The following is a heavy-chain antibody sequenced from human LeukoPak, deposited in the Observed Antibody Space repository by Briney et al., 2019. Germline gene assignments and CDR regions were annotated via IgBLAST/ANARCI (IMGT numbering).Heavy chain of an antibody. CDR2: IYYSGST. CDR1: GGSISSYY. Sequence: SETLSLTCTVSGGSISSYYWSWIRQPPGKGLEWIGYIYYSGSTNYNPSLKSRVTISVDTSKNQFSLKLSSVTAADTAVCYCAREYYYGMDVWGQGTTVTVSS. J-gene: IGHJ6*02. V-gene: IGHV4-59*01. CDR3: AREYYYGMDV.